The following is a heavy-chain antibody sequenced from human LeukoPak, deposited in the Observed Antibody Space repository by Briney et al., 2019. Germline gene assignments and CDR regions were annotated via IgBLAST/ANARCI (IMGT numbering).Heavy chain of an antibody. CDR2: IYYSETT. V-gene: IGHV4-39*01. CDR3: ARQRADYFYYYVDV. J-gene: IGHJ6*03. Sequence: SETLSLTCTVSGGSIGTTNYYWGWLRQPPGKGREWIGSIYYSETTYDNPSLESRVTTSIETSKNQFSLKLSSATAADTAVYYCARQRADYFYYYVDVWGKGTTVTVS. CDR1: GGSIGTTNYY. D-gene: IGHD3-9*01.